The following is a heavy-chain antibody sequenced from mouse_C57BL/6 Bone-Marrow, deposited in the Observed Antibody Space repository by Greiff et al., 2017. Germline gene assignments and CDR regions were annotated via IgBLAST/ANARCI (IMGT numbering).Heavy chain of an antibody. J-gene: IGHJ4*01. D-gene: IGHD2-3*01. CDR3: ARYIRWLLRDFYAMDY. CDR1: GFTFTDYY. CDR2: IRNKANGYTT. Sequence: EVQGVESGGGLVQPGGSLSLSCAASGFTFTDYYMSWVRQPPGKALEWLGFIRNKANGYTTEYSASVKGRFTISRDNSQSILYLQMNALRAEDSATYYCARYIRWLLRDFYAMDYWGQGTSVTVSS. V-gene: IGHV7-3*01.